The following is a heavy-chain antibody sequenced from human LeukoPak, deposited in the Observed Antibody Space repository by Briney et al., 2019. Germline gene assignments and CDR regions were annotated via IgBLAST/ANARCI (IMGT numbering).Heavy chain of an antibody. CDR2: FSDNGDSA. D-gene: IGHD3-22*01. J-gene: IGHJ4*02. CDR3: AKPYGYYYYYLDY. Sequence: GGSLRLSCAASGFSISNYVMTWVRQAPGKGLEWVSGFSDNGDSAYYADSVKGRFAISRDNAKNTVYLQMNSLRDEDTAVYYCAKPYGYYYYYLDYWGQGTLVTVSS. CDR1: GFSISNYV. V-gene: IGHV3-23*01.